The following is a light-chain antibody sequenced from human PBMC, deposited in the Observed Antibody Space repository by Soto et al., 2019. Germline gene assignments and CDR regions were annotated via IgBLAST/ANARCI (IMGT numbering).Light chain of an antibody. Sequence: EIVLTQSPATLSLSPGERATLSCRASQSVSSYLAWYQQKTGQAPRLLIYDTSTRATGVPTRFSGSRSGAEFTLTINSLQSEDFAVYYCQPYNNWPLTFGGGTRWIS. CDR1: QSVSSY. CDR2: DTS. CDR3: QPYNNWPLT. V-gene: IGKV3-11*01. J-gene: IGKJ4*01.